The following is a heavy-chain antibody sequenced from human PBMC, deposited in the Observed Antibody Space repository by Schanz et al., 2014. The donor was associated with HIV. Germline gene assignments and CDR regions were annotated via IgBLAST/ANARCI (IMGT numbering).Heavy chain of an antibody. Sequence: QVQLVESGGGVVQPGRSLRLSCVASGFPFNSYGIHWVRQAPGKGLEWLAVISYDGRNKKFANSVKGRFTISRDNSKNTVYLQAKSLRPEDTAVYYCAKDRNQYDSRYIGKGNYYYYYGMDVWGQGTTVTVSS. J-gene: IGHJ6*02. V-gene: IGHV3-30*18. D-gene: IGHD3-22*01. CDR3: AKDRNQYDSRYIGKGNYYYYYGMDV. CDR2: ISYDGRNK. CDR1: GFPFNSYG.